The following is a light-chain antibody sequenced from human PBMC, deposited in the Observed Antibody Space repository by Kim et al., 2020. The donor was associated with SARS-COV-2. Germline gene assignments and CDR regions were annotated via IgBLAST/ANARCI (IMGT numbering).Light chain of an antibody. Sequence: SPGERATLPCRASQIVSRDCLAWYQQKPGQTPRLFIYGASNRATGISDRFTGSGSGTDFTLTINRLEPGDSAVYYCQQYGSSPLTFGGGTKVDIK. J-gene: IGKJ4*01. CDR1: QIVSRDC. V-gene: IGKV3-20*01. CDR2: GAS. CDR3: QQYGSSPLT.